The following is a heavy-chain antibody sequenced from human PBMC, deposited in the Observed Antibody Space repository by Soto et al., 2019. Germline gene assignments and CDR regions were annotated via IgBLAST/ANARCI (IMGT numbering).Heavy chain of an antibody. CDR2: TYYRSKWYN. CDR3: ARDLGGRRTAADYGMDV. V-gene: IGHV6-1*01. J-gene: IGHJ6*02. D-gene: IGHD2-21*02. Sequence: SQTLSLTGASSGGSVSRNSAAWNWIRQSPSRGLEWLGRTYYRSKWYNDYVVSVKSRITINPDTSKNQFSLQLNSVTPEDTAVYYCARDLGGRRTAADYGMDVWGQGTTVTAP. CDR1: GGSVSRNSAA.